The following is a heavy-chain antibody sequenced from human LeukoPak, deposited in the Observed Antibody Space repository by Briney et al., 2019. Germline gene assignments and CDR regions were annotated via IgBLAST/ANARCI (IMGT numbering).Heavy chain of an antibody. CDR3: ATFEGNDAFDI. CDR2: IDPSDSYN. Sequence: GESLKISCKGSGYSFTSYWISWVRQMPGKGLEWMGRIDPSDSYNNYSPSFQGHVTISADKSISTAYLQWSSLKASDTAMYYCATFEGNDAFDIWGQGTMVTASS. V-gene: IGHV5-10-1*01. CDR1: GYSFTSYW. J-gene: IGHJ3*02.